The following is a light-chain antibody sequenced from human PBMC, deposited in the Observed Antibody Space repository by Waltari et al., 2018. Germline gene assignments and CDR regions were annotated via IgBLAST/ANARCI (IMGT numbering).Light chain of an antibody. CDR1: ASVFNY. J-gene: IGKJ4*01. CDR2: DPS. CDR3: QQGSILPLT. Sequence: EIVLTQSPVTLSLAAGERATLSCRASASVFNYLAWYQQKPGQSPRLLIYDPSKRATGSPARFSGSGYGTDFTLTINNLEAEDFALYYCQQGSILPLTFGGGTKVEIK. V-gene: IGKV3-11*01.